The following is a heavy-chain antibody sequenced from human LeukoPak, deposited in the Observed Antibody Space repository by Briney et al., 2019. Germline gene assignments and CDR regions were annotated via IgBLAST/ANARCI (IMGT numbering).Heavy chain of an antibody. Sequence: GGSLRLSCAASGFTFDDYAMHWVRQRPGKGLEWVALISADGGRTHHADSMRGRFTISRDNSRSSLHLQMNSLRAEDSAVYYCAKAEGYWYYYGTDVWGQGTTVTVSS. V-gene: IGHV3-43*02. J-gene: IGHJ6*02. CDR2: ISADGGRT. CDR1: GFTFDDYA. CDR3: AKAEGYWYYYGTDV.